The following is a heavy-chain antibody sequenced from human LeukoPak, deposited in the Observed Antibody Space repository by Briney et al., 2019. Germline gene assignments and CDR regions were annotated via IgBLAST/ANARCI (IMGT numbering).Heavy chain of an antibody. CDR1: GYTFTGYY. J-gene: IGHJ4*02. D-gene: IGHD7-27*01. V-gene: IGHV1-2*02. Sequence: ASVKVSCKASGYTFTGYYMHWVRQAPGQGLEWMGWIIPNSGGTNYAQKFQGRVTMTRNTSISTAYMELRSLRSEDTAVYYCMSTSNWGSVIFDYWGQGTLVTVSS. CDR2: IIPNSGGT. CDR3: MSTSNWGSVIFDY.